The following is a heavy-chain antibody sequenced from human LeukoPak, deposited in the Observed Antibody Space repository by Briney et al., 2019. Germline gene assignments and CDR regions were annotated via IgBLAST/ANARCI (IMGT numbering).Heavy chain of an antibody. J-gene: IGHJ3*02. D-gene: IGHD6-13*01. CDR1: GGSISSSSYY. CDR3: ARGYSSSWYPPDI. Sequence: SETLSLTCTVSGGSISSSSYYWGWIRQPPGKGLEWIGSIYYSGSTYYNPSLKSRVTISVGTSKNQFSLKLSSVTAADMAVYYCARGYSSSWYPPDIWGQGTMVTVSS. V-gene: IGHV4-39*07. CDR2: IYYSGST.